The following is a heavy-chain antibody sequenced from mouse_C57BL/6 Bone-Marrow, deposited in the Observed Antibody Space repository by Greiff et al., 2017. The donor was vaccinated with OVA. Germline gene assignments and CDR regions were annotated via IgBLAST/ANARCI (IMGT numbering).Heavy chain of an antibody. CDR3: ARPPFTTVVATDWYFDV. CDR2: ISNGGGST. CDR1: GFTFSDYY. D-gene: IGHD1-1*01. Sequence: EVKLEESGGGLVQPGGSLKLSCAASGFTFSDYYMYWVRQTPEKRLEWVAYISNGGGSTYYPDTVKGRFTSSRDNAKNTLYLQMSRLKSEDTAMYYCARPPFTTVVATDWYFDVWGTGTTVTVSS. J-gene: IGHJ1*03. V-gene: IGHV5-12*01.